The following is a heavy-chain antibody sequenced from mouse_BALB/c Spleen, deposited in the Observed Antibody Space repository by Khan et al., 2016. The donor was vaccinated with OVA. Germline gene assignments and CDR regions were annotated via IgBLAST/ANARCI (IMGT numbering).Heavy chain of an antibody. Sequence: QVQLKQSGPGLVAPSQSLSITCTVSGFSLTSYGVSWVRQPPGKGLEWLGVIWGDGNTNFHSALRSRLRISKDNSKSQVFLKLNSLQTDDTATYYCAKDRGYYAVDYWGQGTSVTVSS. V-gene: IGHV2-3*01. CDR3: AKDRGYYAVDY. J-gene: IGHJ4*01. CDR2: IWGDGNT. CDR1: GFSLTSYG.